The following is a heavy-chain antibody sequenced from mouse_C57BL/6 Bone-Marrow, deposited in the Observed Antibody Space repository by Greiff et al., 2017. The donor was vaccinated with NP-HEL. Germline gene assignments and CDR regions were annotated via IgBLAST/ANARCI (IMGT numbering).Heavy chain of an antibody. D-gene: IGHD1-1*02. V-gene: IGHV14-4*01. CDR3: TTGGYYAFYAMDY. CDR1: GFNIKDDY. CDR2: IDPENGDT. Sequence: EVQLQQSGAELVRPGASVKLSCTASGFNIKDDYMHWVKQRPEKGLEWIGWIDPENGDTEYASKFQGKATITADTSSNTAYLQLSSLTSEDTAVYYCTTGGYYAFYAMDYWGQGTSVTVSS. J-gene: IGHJ4*01.